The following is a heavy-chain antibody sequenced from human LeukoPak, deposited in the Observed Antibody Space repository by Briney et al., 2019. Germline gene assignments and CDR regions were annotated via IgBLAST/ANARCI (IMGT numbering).Heavy chain of an antibody. CDR1: GFTFSSFG. CDR3: TKDHGITIFGVVIMGAFDI. D-gene: IGHD3-3*01. Sequence: GGSLRLSCAASGFTFSSFGLHWVRQAPGEGLEWVASIQTDGGNKYYADSMKGRFTISRDDSKNTVYMQMNSLRAEDTAVYYCTKDHGITIFGVVIMGAFDIWGQGRMVTVSS. CDR2: IQTDGGNK. J-gene: IGHJ3*02. V-gene: IGHV3-30*02.